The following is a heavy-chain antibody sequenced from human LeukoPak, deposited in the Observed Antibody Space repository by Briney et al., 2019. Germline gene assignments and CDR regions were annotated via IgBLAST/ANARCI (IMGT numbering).Heavy chain of an antibody. CDR2: IKRKIAGGTI. CDR1: GFTFSDAR. CDR3: TTRRQDGC. J-gene: IGHJ4*02. V-gene: IGHV3-15*01. Sequence: GSLSCTIVASGFTFSDARMSRVRQAQGKGLEWVGRIKRKIAGGTIDYGAPVKGRFTISRDDSRNTLYLQMNSLKTEDTAVYYCTTRRQDGCWGQGTLATVS. D-gene: IGHD6-25*01.